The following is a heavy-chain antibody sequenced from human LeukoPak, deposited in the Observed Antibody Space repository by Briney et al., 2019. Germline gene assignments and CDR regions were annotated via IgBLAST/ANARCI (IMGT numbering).Heavy chain of an antibody. CDR1: GYTFTSYG. D-gene: IGHD2-15*01. CDR3: ARDIVVVVAAHFDY. Sequence: AASVKVSCKASGYTFTSYGISWVRQATGQGLEWMGWISAYNGNTNYAQKFQGRVTMTRDTSISTAYMELSRLRSDDTAVYYCARDIVVVVAAHFDYWGQGTLVTVS. J-gene: IGHJ4*02. V-gene: IGHV1-18*01. CDR2: ISAYNGNT.